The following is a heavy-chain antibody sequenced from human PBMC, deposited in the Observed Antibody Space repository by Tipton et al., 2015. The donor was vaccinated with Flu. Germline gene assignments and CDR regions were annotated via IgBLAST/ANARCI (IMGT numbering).Heavy chain of an antibody. CDR2: ISGSGGSI. J-gene: IGHJ3*02. V-gene: IGHV3-23*01. CDR1: GFTFSSYA. Sequence: SLRLSCAASGFTFSSYAMSWVRQAPGKGLEWVSAISGSGGSIYYVDSVKGRFTITRDNSKNTLYLQMNSLRTEDTAVYYCAKDERIATIDAFDIWSQGTMVTVSS. D-gene: IGHD5-24*01. CDR3: AKDERIATIDAFDI.